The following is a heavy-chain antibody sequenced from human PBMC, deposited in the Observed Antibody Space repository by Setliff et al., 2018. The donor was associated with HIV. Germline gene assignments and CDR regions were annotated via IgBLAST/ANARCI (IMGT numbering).Heavy chain of an antibody. CDR3: ARGYPVSYYYYMDV. J-gene: IGHJ6*03. D-gene: IGHD3-16*02. V-gene: IGHV4-31*03. Sequence: KTSETLSLTCTVSGGSISSGGYYWSWIRQQPGKGLEWIGYIYYSGSTYYNPSLKSRVTISVDTSKNQFSLKLSSVTAADTAVYYCARGYPVSYYYYMDVWGKGTTVTVS. CDR2: IYYSGST. CDR1: GGSISSGGYY.